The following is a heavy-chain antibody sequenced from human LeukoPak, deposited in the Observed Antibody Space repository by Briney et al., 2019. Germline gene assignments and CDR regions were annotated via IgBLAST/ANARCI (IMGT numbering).Heavy chain of an antibody. Sequence: SQTLSLTCAVSGGSISSGTYYWNWIRQHPGKGLEWIGHIYNSGSAYYNPSLMSRVSIPIDTSENQFSLKLSSVTAADTAVYYCASTHCASPSCYSYYYSGLDVWGQGTTVTVSS. CDR3: ASTHCASPSCYSYYYSGLDV. J-gene: IGHJ6*02. CDR2: IYNSGSA. D-gene: IGHD2-2*01. CDR1: GGSISSGTYY. V-gene: IGHV4-31*11.